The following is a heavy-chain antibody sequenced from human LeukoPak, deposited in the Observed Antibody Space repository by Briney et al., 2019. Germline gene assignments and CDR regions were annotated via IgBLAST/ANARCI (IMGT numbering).Heavy chain of an antibody. J-gene: IGHJ4*02. D-gene: IGHD2-2*01. CDR3: ARRYCSSTSCLIDY. Sequence: GGSLRLSCSASGFTFSNFALHWVRQAPGMGLEWVAAISYDGSSKYYADSVKGRFTISRDNSKNTLYLQINSLRAEDTAVYYCARRYCSSTSCLIDYWGQGTLVTVSS. CDR1: GFTFSNFA. V-gene: IGHV3-30-3*01. CDR2: ISYDGSSK.